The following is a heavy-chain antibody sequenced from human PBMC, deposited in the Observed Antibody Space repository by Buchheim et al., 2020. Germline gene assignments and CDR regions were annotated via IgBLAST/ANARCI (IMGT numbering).Heavy chain of an antibody. CDR1: GFTFSSYG. CDR3: AKDPGGYDFWSGYYYYYGMDV. CDR2: ISYDGSNK. Sequence: QVQLVESGGGVVQPGRSLRLSCAASGFTFSSYGMHWVRQAPGKGLEWVAVISYDGSNKYYADSVKGRFTISRDNSKNTLYLQMTSLRAEDTAVYYCAKDPGGYDFWSGYYYYYGMDVWGQGTT. J-gene: IGHJ6*02. V-gene: IGHV3-30*18. D-gene: IGHD3-3*01.